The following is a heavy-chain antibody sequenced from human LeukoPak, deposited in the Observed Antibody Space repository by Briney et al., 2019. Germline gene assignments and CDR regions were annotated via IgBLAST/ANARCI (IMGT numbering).Heavy chain of an antibody. J-gene: IGHJ4*02. V-gene: IGHV4-59*01. CDR2: IYYSGST. D-gene: IGHD3-22*01. CDR3: AREGDSSGYFDY. Sequence: SETLSLTCTVSGGSISSYYWSWIRQPPGKGLEWIGYIYYSGSTNYNPSLKSRVTISVDTSKNQFSLKLSSVTAADTAVYYCAREGDSSGYFDYWGQGTLVTVSS. CDR1: GGSISSYY.